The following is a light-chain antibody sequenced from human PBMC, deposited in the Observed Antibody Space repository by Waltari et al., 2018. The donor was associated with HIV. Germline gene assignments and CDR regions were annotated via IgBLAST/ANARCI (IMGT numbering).Light chain of an antibody. CDR3: CSYAGTSTYVL. V-gene: IGLV2-11*01. CDR2: EVI. Sequence: QSALTQPRSVSGSPGQSVTISCTGTSSDVGGYDSVSWYLQHPGKVPKLIIYEVIKRPSGVPDRFSGSKSGNTASLTISGLQTEDEADYFCCSYAGTSTYVLFGGGTKLTVL. CDR1: SSDVGGYDS. J-gene: IGLJ3*02.